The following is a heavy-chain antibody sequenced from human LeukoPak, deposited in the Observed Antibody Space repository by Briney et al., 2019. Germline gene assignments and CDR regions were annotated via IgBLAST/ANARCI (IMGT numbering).Heavy chain of an antibody. CDR3: AKGGIAVSGTSYYYYMDV. CDR2: ISYDGINK. J-gene: IGHJ6*03. Sequence: GGSLRLSCAGSGFIFRSYGLHWVRQAPGKGPEWVTLISYDGINKYYADSVKGRFTISRDNSKNTLYLQMNSLRAEDTALYYCAKGGIAVSGTSYYYYMDVWGKGTTVTISS. V-gene: IGHV3-30*18. CDR1: GFIFRSYG. D-gene: IGHD6-19*01.